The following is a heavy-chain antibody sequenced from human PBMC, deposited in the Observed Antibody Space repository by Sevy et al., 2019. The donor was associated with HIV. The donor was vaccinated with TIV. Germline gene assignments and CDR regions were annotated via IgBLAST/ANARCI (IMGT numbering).Heavy chain of an antibody. CDR1: GYIFSDYN. Sequence: ASVKVSCKTTGYIFSDYNMHWVRQAPGQGLEWMALINPNSGLTIDAQKFRGRVSLTRDTSMSTAYMELSALTSDDTAVYYCVREVNNAPRTLLSFDIWGQGTMVTVSS. CDR2: INPNSGLT. CDR3: VREVNNAPRTLLSFDI. D-gene: IGHD1-20*01. V-gene: IGHV1-2*06. J-gene: IGHJ3*02.